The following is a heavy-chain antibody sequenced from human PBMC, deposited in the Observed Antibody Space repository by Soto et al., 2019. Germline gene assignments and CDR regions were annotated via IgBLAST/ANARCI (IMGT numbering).Heavy chain of an antibody. CDR3: TKVPNWDTSLGYYYAMDV. J-gene: IGHJ6*02. CDR1: GFTFSASA. V-gene: IGHV3-73*01. Sequence: LRLSCAASGFTFSASAMHWVRQASGKGLEWVGRIRSKGNNYATAYAESVKGRFTISRDDSKKMAYLQMSSLKTEDTAVYYCTKVPNWDTSLGYYYAMDVWGQGTTVTVSS. CDR2: IRSKGNNYAT. D-gene: IGHD7-27*01.